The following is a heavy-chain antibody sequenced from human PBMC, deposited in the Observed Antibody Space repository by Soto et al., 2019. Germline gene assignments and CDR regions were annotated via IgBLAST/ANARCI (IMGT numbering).Heavy chain of an antibody. D-gene: IGHD3-16*02. CDR3: ALPKSYYDYIWGSYRLKYFDY. CDR1: GFSLSTSGVG. Sequence: SGPTLVKPTQTLTLTCTFSGFSLSTSGVGVGWIRQPPGKALEWLALIYWDDDKRYSPSLKSRLTITKDTSKNQVVLTMTNMDPVDTATYYCALPKSYYDYIWGSYRLKYFDYWGQGTLVTVSS. CDR2: IYWDDDK. J-gene: IGHJ4*02. V-gene: IGHV2-5*02.